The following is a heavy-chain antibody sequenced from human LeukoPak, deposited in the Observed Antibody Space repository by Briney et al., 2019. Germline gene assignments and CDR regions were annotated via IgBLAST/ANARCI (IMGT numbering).Heavy chain of an antibody. D-gene: IGHD3-22*01. Sequence: ASVKVSRKASGYTFTDYYKNWIRQAPGQGLEWMGWINPNRGGTSYAQNFQGRVTMTRDTPITTAYMELSSLRSEDTAVYYCAKTYYYDSSGLDYWGQGTLVTVSS. CDR1: GYTFTDYY. J-gene: IGHJ4*02. CDR2: INPNRGGT. CDR3: AKTYYYDSSGLDY. V-gene: IGHV1-2*02.